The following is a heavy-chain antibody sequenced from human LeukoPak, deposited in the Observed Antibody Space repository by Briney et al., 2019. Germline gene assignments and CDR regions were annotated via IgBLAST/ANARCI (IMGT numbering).Heavy chain of an antibody. D-gene: IGHD3-10*01. CDR3: AKPSNPYASWSYYAFFDY. J-gene: IGHJ4*02. Sequence: PGGSLRLSCAASGFTFNNYAMRWVRQAPGKGLEWVSGISDGGTNTYYADSVKGRFTISRDNSKNTLYLQMNSLRAEDTAVYYCAKPSNPYASWSYYAFFDYWGQGTLVTVSS. CDR2: ISDGGTNT. CDR1: GFTFNNYA. V-gene: IGHV3-23*01.